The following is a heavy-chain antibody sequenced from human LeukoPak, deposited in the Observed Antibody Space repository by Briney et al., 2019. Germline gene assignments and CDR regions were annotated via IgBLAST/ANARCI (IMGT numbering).Heavy chain of an antibody. CDR2: IKQDGSEK. CDR3: ARDYYDSSGYYLFDY. J-gene: IGHJ4*02. Sequence: GGSLRLSCAASGFTFSSYWMSWVRQAPGKRLEWVANIKQDGSEKYYVDSVKGRFTISRDNAKNSLYLQMNSLRAEDTAVYYCARDYYDSSGYYLFDYWGQGTLVTVSS. V-gene: IGHV3-7*01. D-gene: IGHD3-22*01. CDR1: GFTFSSYW.